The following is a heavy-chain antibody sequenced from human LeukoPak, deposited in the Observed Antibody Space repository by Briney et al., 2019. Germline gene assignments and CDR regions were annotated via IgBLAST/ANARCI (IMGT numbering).Heavy chain of an antibody. CDR2: IKQDGGES. CDR3: ARLELGYYYHGMDV. J-gene: IGHJ6*02. CDR1: GFTFSSYW. D-gene: IGHD1-1*01. Sequence: GGSLRLSCAASGFTFSSYWMTWVRQAPGKGLEWVANIKQDGGESYYVDSVKGRFTISRENAKNSLYLQMNNLRAEDTAVYYCARLELGYYYHGMDVWGQGTTVTVSS. V-gene: IGHV3-7*03.